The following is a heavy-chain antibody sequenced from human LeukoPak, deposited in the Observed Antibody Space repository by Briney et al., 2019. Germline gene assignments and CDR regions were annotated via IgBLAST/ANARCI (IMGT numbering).Heavy chain of an antibody. D-gene: IGHD6-13*01. CDR3: VKHSAPALAAARFDY. V-gene: IGHV3-23*01. CDR1: GFTFSSYA. CDR2: ISGSGGST. J-gene: IGHJ4*02. Sequence: GGSLRLSCAASGFTFSSYAMSWVRQAPGKGLEWVSAISGSGGSTYYADSVKGRFTISRDNSKNTLYLQMNSLRAEDTALYYCVKHSAPALAAARFDYWGQGNLVTVSS.